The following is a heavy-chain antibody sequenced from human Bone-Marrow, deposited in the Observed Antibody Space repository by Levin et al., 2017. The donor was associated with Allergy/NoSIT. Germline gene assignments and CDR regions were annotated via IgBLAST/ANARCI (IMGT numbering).Heavy chain of an antibody. CDR3: ARHSSGWGSYYYFDL. J-gene: IGHJ2*01. CDR1: RFTFDDYD. CDR2: LHWDCGST. Sequence: LGESLKISCVASRFTFDDYDMSWVRQAPGKGLEWVSALHWDCGSTGYADSVKGRFTISRDNAKNSLYLQMNSLRAEDTALYHCARHSSGWGSYYYFDLWGRGTLVTVSS. D-gene: IGHD6-19*01. V-gene: IGHV3-20*01.